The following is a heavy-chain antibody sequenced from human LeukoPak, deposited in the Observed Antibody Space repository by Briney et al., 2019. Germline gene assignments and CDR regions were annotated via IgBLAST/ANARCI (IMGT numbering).Heavy chain of an antibody. J-gene: IGHJ2*01. D-gene: IGHD4-11*01. Sequence: PSETLSLTCTVSGGAMSSHYWSWIRQSPGKGLEWIGHTHYSGSTTYNSSLKSRLTISVDTSKNQFSLKLSSVTAADTTVYYCARLRIYLTAVVTVRYSDLWGRGTLVTVSS. CDR1: GGAMSSHY. CDR2: THYSGST. CDR3: ARLRIYLTAVVTVRYSDL. V-gene: IGHV4-59*11.